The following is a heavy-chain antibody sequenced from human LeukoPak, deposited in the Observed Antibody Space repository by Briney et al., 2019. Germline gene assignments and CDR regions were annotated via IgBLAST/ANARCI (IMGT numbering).Heavy chain of an antibody. CDR2: INPNSGGT. V-gene: IGHV1-2*02. D-gene: IGHD6-19*01. Sequence: GASVKVSCKASGYTFTGYYMHWVRQAPGQGLEWMGWINPNSGGTNYAQKFQGRVTMTRDTSISTAYMELSRLRYDDTAVYYCARDGVYSSGWYGDYWGQGTLVTVS. CDR1: GYTFTGYY. CDR3: ARDGVYSSGWYGDY. J-gene: IGHJ4*02.